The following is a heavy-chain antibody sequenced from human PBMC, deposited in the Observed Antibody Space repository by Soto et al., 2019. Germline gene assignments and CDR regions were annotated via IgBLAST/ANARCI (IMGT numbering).Heavy chain of an antibody. CDR3: ARDPQGSYCYIDY. Sequence: GGSLRLACAAAGFTFSSYAIHWVRQAPGKGLEWVTIISKDGNSKHYADSVKGRFTISRDNSKNTLFLQMNSLRAEDTAVYYCARDPQGSYCYIDYWGQGTPVTVSS. CDR2: ISKDGNSK. V-gene: IGHV3-30-3*01. D-gene: IGHD3-10*01. CDR1: GFTFSSYA. J-gene: IGHJ4*02.